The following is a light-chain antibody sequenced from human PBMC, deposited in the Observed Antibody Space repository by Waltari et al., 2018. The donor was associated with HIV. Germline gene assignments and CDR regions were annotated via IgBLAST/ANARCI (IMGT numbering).Light chain of an antibody. CDR2: EVT. J-gene: IGLJ3*02. V-gene: IGLV2-23*02. Sequence: QSALTQSASVSGSPGQSITLSCPGTSSDVGAYTLVSWYQQHPGEVPKLLIYEVTKRPSGVSTRFSGSKSGNTASLTISGLQAEDEADYYCCSYAGSGLVFGGGTKLTVL. CDR1: SSDVGAYTL. CDR3: CSYAGSGLV.